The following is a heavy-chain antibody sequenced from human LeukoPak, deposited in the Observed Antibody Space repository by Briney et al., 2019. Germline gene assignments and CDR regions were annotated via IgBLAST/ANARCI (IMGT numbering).Heavy chain of an antibody. J-gene: IGHJ6*03. CDR3: ARVGSQIAAAGLYYYYMDV. CDR1: GFTFSSYW. Sequence: GGSLRLSCAASGFTFSSYWMSWVRQAPGKGLEWVANIKQDGSEKYYVDSVKGRFTISRDNAKNSLYLQMNSLRAEDTAVYYCARVGSQIAAAGLYYYYMDVWGKGTTVTVSS. D-gene: IGHD6-13*01. CDR2: IKQDGSEK. V-gene: IGHV3-7*01.